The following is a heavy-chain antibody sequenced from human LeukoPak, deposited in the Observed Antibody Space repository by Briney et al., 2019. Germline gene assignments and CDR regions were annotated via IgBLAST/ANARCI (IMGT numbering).Heavy chain of an antibody. J-gene: IGHJ4*02. D-gene: IGHD3-3*01. Sequence: GGSLRLSCAASGFTFSSYAMSWVRQPPGKGLEWVSTISGSGGSTYYADSVKGRFTISRDNSKNTLYLQMNSLRAEDTAVYYCAKDLGEVLRFLEWAYYFDYWGQGTLVTVSS. V-gene: IGHV3-23*01. CDR3: AKDLGEVLRFLEWAYYFDY. CDR1: GFTFSSYA. CDR2: ISGSGGST.